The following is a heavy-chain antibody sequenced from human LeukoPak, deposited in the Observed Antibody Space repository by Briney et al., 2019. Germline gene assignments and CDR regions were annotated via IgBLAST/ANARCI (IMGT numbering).Heavy chain of an antibody. D-gene: IGHD1-1*01. CDR1: RGSISNYY. V-gene: IGHV4-59*12. Sequence: SETLSLTCTVSRGSISNYYWSWIRQPAGRGLEWIGYIYYSGTTSYNPSLRNRVTISVDPSKNQFSLNLSSVTAADTAVYYCARLHADTTLTPYYYYIYVWGKGTTVTVSS. CDR2: IYYSGTT. J-gene: IGHJ6*03. CDR3: ARLHADTTLTPYYYYIYV.